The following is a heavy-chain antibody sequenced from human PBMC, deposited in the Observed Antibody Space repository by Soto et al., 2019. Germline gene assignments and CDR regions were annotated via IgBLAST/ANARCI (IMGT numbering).Heavy chain of an antibody. Sequence: GESLKISCKGSGYSFTSYWIGWVRQMPGKGLEWMGNIYPGDSDTRYSPSFQGQVTISADKSISTAYLQWSSLKASDTAMYYCARHESRDSSTGTMSLYYYYGMDVWGQGTTVTVS. CDR1: GYSFTSYW. D-gene: IGHD6-13*01. V-gene: IGHV5-51*01. CDR3: ARHESRDSSTGTMSLYYYYGMDV. CDR2: IYPGDSDT. J-gene: IGHJ6*02.